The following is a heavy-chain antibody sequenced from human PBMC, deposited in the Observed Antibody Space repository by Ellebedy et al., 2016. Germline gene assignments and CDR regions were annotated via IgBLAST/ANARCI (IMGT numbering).Heavy chain of an antibody. V-gene: IGHV5-51*01. CDR1: GYSFPRYW. CDR2: IYPGDSDT. Sequence: GESLKISCKGSGYSFPRYWIGWVRQMPGKGLEWMGIIYPGDSDTRYSPSFQGQVTISADKSISTAYLQWSSLKASDTAMYYCGRTYCSSGSCYSGSFDYWGQGTLVTFSS. CDR3: GRTYCSSGSCYSGSFDY. D-gene: IGHD2-15*01. J-gene: IGHJ4*02.